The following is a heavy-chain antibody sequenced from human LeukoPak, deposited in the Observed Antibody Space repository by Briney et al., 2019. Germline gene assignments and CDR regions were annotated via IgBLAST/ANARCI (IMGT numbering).Heavy chain of an antibody. D-gene: IGHD2-15*01. CDR3: ARPYCSGGSCHDYFDY. CDR1: GGTFSSYA. V-gene: IGHV1-2*02. Sequence: ASVKVSCKASGGTFSSYAISWVRQAPGQGLEWMGWINPNSGGTNYAQKFQGRVTMTRDTSISTAYIELSRLTSDDTAVYYCARPYCSGGSCHDYFDYWGQGTLVTVSS. CDR2: INPNSGGT. J-gene: IGHJ4*02.